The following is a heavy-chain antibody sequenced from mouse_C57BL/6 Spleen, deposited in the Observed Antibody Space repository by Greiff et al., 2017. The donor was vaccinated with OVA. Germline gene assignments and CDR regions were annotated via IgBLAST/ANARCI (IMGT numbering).Heavy chain of an antibody. D-gene: IGHD3-3*01. CDR3: ARLLGDYYAMDY. V-gene: IGHV1-61*01. Sequence: QVQLQQPGAELVRPGSSVKLSCKASGYTFTSYWMDWVKQRPGQGLEWIGNIYPSDSETHYNQKFKDKATLTVDKSSSTAYMQLSSLTSEDSAVYYCARLLGDYYAMDYWGQGTSVTVSS. J-gene: IGHJ4*01. CDR2: IYPSDSET. CDR1: GYTFTSYW.